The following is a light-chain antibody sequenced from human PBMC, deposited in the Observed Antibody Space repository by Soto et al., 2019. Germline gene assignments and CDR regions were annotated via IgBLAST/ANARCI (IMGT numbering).Light chain of an antibody. V-gene: IGKV1-39*01. CDR3: QQSYSTPRT. CDR2: AAS. Sequence: DIQMTQSPSSLSASVGDRVTITCRASQTISNYLNWYQQKPGKAPKLLIYAASTLQRGVPSRFSGSGSGTDFTLTISSLQPEDFATYYCQQSYSTPRTFGQGTKVEIK. J-gene: IGKJ1*01. CDR1: QTISNY.